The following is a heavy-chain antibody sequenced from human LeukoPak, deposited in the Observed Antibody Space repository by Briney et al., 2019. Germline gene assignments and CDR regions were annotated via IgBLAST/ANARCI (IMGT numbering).Heavy chain of an antibody. CDR3: ARASSGYYAYHLDFQH. Sequence: ASVKVSCKASGYTFTSYGISWVRQAPGQGLEWMGGIIPIFGTANYAQKFQGRVTITADESTSTAYMELSSLRSEDTAVYYCARASSGYYAYHLDFQHWGQGTLVTVSS. J-gene: IGHJ1*01. V-gene: IGHV1-69*13. CDR1: GYTFTSYG. CDR2: IIPIFGTA. D-gene: IGHD3-22*01.